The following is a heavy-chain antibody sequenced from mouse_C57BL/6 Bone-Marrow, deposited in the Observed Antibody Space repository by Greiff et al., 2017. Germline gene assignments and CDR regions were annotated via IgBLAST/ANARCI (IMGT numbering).Heavy chain of an antibody. CDR1: GFKIKNTC. Sequence: VQLQQPVAELVRPGASVKLSCKASGFKIKNTCMHWVKQRPGQGLEWIGRIDPANGNTNYTAKFKSKATLTADKSSNTAYMQLSSLTSEDTAVYYCARGWDLDYWGQGTTLTVSS. J-gene: IGHJ2*01. CDR2: IDPANGNT. CDR3: ARGWDLDY. V-gene: IGHV14-3*01. D-gene: IGHD1-1*02.